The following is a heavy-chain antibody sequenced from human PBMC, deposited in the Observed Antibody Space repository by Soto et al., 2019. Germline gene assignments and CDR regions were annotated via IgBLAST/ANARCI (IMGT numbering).Heavy chain of an antibody. CDR3: ARRGRPVFYDMDV. V-gene: IGHV3-64*01. CDR1: GFTLSGYA. Sequence: EVQLAESGGGLAQPGGSLRLSCAASGFTLSGYAMDWVRQAPGKGLEYVSGISRHGVGIYYAYSVQGIFPISRDKSKNTVYLHMGGLSPEDTAVYYCARRGRPVFYDMDVWGQGTPVTVSS. J-gene: IGHJ6*02. CDR2: ISRHGVGI. D-gene: IGHD6-6*01.